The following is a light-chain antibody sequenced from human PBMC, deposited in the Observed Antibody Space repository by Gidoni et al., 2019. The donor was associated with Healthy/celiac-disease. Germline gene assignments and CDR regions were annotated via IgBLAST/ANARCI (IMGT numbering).Light chain of an antibody. Sequence: DIQMTQSPSSLPASVGDIVTITCRASQTFSRNLNWYQQKPGGAPKLLIYGASSLQSGVPSRFSGSGSGTDFTLTISSLQPEDFATYYCQQSFSSPWTFGQGTKVEIK. CDR2: GAS. V-gene: IGKV1-39*01. CDR3: QQSFSSPWT. CDR1: QTFSRN. J-gene: IGKJ1*01.